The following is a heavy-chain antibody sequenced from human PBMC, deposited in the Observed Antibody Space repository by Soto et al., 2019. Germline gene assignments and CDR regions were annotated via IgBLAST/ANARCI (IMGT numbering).Heavy chain of an antibody. Sequence: QVHLVQSGAEVKKPGASVKVSCKASGYTFTSYDINWVRQVAGQGLEWMGWMNPNSGDTACAQEFQGRVTMSRNTSISIAYMELSSLRPADTAVYYCARGLKMLRVFGLKTYYYYYMDVWGKGTTVTLSS. CDR3: ARGLKMLRVFGLKTYYYYYMDV. J-gene: IGHJ6*03. CDR1: GYTFTSYD. CDR2: MNPNSGDT. D-gene: IGHD3-10*01. V-gene: IGHV1-8*01.